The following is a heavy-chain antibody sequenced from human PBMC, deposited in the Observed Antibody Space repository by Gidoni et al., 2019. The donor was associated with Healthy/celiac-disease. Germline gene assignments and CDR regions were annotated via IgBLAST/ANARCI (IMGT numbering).Heavy chain of an antibody. V-gene: IGHV3-11*01. Sequence: QVQLVESGGGLVKPGGSLRLSCAASGLPFMDYYMSWIRQAPGKGLEWVSYISSRGSTIYYADSVKGRFTISRDNAKNSLYLQMNSLRAEDTAVYYCARASLLVRGVVRPSDVWGQGTTVTVSS. CDR3: ARASLLVRGVVRPSDV. J-gene: IGHJ6*02. D-gene: IGHD3-10*01. CDR2: ISSRGSTI. CDR1: GLPFMDYY.